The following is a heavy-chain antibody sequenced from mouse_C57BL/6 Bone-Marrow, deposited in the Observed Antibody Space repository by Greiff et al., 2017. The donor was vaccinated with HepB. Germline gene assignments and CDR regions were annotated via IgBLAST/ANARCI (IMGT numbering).Heavy chain of an antibody. V-gene: IGHV1-81*01. J-gene: IGHJ4*01. D-gene: IGHD1-1*01. Sequence: VQLQQSGAELARPGASVKLSCKASGYTFTSYGISWVKQRTGQGLEWIGEIYPRSGYPYYNEKFKGKATLTADKSSSTAYMEIRSLTSEDSAVYFCARFVRGYAMDYWGQGTSVTVSS. CDR2: IYPRSGYP. CDR3: ARFVRGYAMDY. CDR1: GYTFTSYG.